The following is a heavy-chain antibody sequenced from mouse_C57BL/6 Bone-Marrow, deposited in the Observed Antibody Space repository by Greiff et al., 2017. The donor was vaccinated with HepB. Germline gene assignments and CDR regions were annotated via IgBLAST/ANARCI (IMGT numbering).Heavy chain of an antibody. CDR3: ARILHYYGSRLWYFDV. V-gene: IGHV1-81*01. CDR1: GYTFTSYG. CDR2: IYPRSGNT. J-gene: IGHJ1*03. Sequence: QVQLQQSGAELARPGASVKLSCKASGYTFTSYGISWVKQRTGQGLEWIGEIYPRSGNTYYNEKFKGKATLTADKSSSTAYMELRSLTSEDSAVYFCARILHYYGSRLWYFDVWGTGTTVTVSS. D-gene: IGHD1-1*01.